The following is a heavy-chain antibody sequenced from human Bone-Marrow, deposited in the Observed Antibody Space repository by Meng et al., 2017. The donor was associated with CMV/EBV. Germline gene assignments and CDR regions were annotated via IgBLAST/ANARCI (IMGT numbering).Heavy chain of an antibody. J-gene: IGHJ5*02. V-gene: IGHV3-30*04. CDR3: TRYGGSGP. Sequence: GGSLRLSCAASGFTFSSYAMHWVRQAPGKGLEWVAVISYDGSNKYYADSVKGRFTISRDNSKNTLYLQMNSLRAEDTAVYYCTRYGGSGPWGQGTLVTVSS. D-gene: IGHD4-23*01. CDR2: ISYDGSNK. CDR1: GFTFSSYA.